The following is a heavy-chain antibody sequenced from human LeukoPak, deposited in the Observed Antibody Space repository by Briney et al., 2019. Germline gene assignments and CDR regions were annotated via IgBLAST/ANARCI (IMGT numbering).Heavy chain of an antibody. V-gene: IGHV1-69*05. Sequence: ASVKVSCKASGGTFSSYAISWVGQAPGQGLDGLGRIIPFFGTANYAQKFQGSVTITTDEYTSTAYMELSSLRSEDTAVYYCARVNNYYDSSGYYPLDYWGQGTLVTVSS. D-gene: IGHD3-22*01. CDR2: IIPFFGTA. CDR3: ARVNNYYDSSGYYPLDY. J-gene: IGHJ4*02. CDR1: GGTFSSYA.